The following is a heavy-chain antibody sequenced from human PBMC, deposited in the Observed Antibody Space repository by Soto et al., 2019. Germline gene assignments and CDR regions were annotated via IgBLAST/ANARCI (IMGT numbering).Heavy chain of an antibody. D-gene: IGHD3-16*01. V-gene: IGHV4-4*02. Sequence: SETLSLTCTVSGVSISSGNWWTWVRQSPRKGLEYIGEIFHDGTTNYFPSFERRVAMSVDKSKNQFSLKLTSVTAADAAIYYCARLVYDTRLDYLYFDFWGQGAQVTVSS. CDR1: GVSISSGNW. CDR2: IFHDGTT. CDR3: ARLVYDTRLDYLYFDF. J-gene: IGHJ4*02.